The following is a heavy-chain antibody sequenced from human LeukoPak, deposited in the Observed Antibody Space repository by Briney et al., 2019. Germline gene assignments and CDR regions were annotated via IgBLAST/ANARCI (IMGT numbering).Heavy chain of an antibody. Sequence: GGSLGLSCTASGFAFSVYAMSWLRQPPGKGLEWVSTINANSGTTSYAASVRGRFTISRDNSKNTLYLQLNTLRADDTATYYCARPISGGLAVTADWFHPWGQGTLVVVSS. CDR1: GFAFSVYA. CDR3: ARPISGGLAVTADWFHP. J-gene: IGHJ5*01. CDR2: INANSGTT. V-gene: IGHV3-23*01. D-gene: IGHD6-19*01.